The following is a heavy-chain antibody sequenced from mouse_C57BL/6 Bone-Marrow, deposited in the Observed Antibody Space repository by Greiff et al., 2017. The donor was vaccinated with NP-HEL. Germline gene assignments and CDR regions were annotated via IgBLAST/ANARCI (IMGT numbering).Heavy chain of an antibody. Sequence: QVQLQQSGAELARPGASVKLSCKASGYTFTSYGISWVKQRTGQGLEWIGEIYPRSGNTYYNEKFKGKATLTADKSSSTSYMELRSLTSEDSAVYFCARWRWYYGTVYWGQGTTLTVSS. J-gene: IGHJ2*01. V-gene: IGHV1-81*01. D-gene: IGHD1-1*01. CDR3: ARWRWYYGTVY. CDR2: IYPRSGNT. CDR1: GYTFTSYG.